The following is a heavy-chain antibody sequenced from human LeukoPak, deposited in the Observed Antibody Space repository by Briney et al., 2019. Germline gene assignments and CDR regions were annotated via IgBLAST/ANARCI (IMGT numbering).Heavy chain of an antibody. V-gene: IGHV4-59*01. D-gene: IGHD3-22*01. CDR3: AREGSDYYDSNYYFDY. CDR1: GGSISSYY. J-gene: IGHJ4*02. Sequence: PSETLSLTCTVSGGSISSYYWSWIRQPPGKGLEWIGYIYYSGSTNYNPSLKSRVTISVDTSKNQFSLKLSSVTGADTAVYYCAREGSDYYDSNYYFDYWGQGTLVTVSS. CDR2: IYYSGST.